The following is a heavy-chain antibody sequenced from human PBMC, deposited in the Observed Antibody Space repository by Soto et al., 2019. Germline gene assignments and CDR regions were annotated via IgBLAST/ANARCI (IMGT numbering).Heavy chain of an antibody. CDR1: GFTFSSYW. D-gene: IGHD3-9*01. CDR3: ARGVGGYFDWLLSRGGPYYYYCGMDV. CDR2: IKQDGSEK. J-gene: IGHJ6*02. Sequence: EVQLVESGGGLVQPGGSLRLSCAASGFTFSSYWMSWVRQAPGKGLEWVANIKQDGSEKYYVDSVKGRFTISRDNAKNSLYLQMNSLRAEDTAVYYCARGVGGYFDWLLSRGGPYYYYCGMDVWGQGTTVTVSS. V-gene: IGHV3-7*01.